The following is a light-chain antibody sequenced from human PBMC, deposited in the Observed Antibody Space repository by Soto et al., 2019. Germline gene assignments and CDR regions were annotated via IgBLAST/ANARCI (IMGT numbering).Light chain of an antibody. CDR1: QSLRSN. CDR3: QQDDDWLWT. CDR2: GTS. Sequence: EIVMTQSPATLSVSPGERATLSCRASQSLRSNLAWYQHKPGQAPRLLIYGTSTRATGIPATFSGGGSGTEFTLTISSLQSEDFAVYYCQQDDDWLWTFGRGTKV. V-gene: IGKV3-15*01. J-gene: IGKJ1*01.